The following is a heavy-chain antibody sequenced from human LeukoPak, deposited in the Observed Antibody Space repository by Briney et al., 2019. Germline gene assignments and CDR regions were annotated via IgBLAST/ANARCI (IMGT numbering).Heavy chain of an antibody. J-gene: IGHJ5*02. V-gene: IGHV4-34*01. CDR2: INHSGST. Sequence: SETLSLTCAVYGGSFSGYYWSWIRQPAGKGLEWIGEINHSGSTNYNPSLKSRVTISVDTSKNQFSLKLNSVTAADTAVYYCARHYGPWGQGTLVTVSS. CDR3: ARHYGP. D-gene: IGHD3-16*01. CDR1: GGSFSGYY.